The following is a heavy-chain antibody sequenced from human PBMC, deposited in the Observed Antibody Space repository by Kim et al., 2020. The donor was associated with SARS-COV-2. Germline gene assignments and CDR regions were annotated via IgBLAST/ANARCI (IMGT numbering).Heavy chain of an antibody. Sequence: KGRFTITRDNAKNSLYLQRNSLRAEDTAVYYCAGTHGMEFGELLWKAFDIWGQGTMVTVSS. CDR3: AGTHGMEFGELLWKAFDI. V-gene: IGHV3-11*06. J-gene: IGHJ3*02. D-gene: IGHD3-10*01.